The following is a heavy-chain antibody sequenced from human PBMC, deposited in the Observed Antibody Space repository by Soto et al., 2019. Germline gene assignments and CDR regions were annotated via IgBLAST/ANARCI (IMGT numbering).Heavy chain of an antibody. Sequence: SETLSLTCTVSGGSISSYYWSWIRQPPGKGLEWIGYIYYSGSTNYNPSLKSRVTISVDTSKNQFALKLSAVTAADTAVYYWARSLWDCSSTSCYETYAFYYYYYYMDVWGKGTTVTVSS. CDR2: IYYSGST. CDR3: ARSLWDCSSTSCYETYAFYYYYYYMDV. J-gene: IGHJ6*03. D-gene: IGHD2-2*01. CDR1: GGSISSYY. V-gene: IGHV4-59*01.